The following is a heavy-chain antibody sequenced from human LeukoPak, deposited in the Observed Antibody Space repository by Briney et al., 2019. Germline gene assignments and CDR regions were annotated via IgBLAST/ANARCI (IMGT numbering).Heavy chain of an antibody. V-gene: IGHV1-69*01. J-gene: IGHJ5*02. CDR2: IIPIFGTA. CDR3: ARDGSLWFGELLAYWFDP. Sequence: ASVKVSCKASAGTFSSYASIWVRQAPGQGLEWMGGIIPIFGTANYAQKFQGRVTITADESTSTAYMELSSLRSEDTAVYYCARDGSLWFGELLAYWFDPWGQGTLVTVSS. D-gene: IGHD3-10*01. CDR1: AGTFSSYA.